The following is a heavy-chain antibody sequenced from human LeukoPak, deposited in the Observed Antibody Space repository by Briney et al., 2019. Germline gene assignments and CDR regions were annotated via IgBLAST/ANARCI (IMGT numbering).Heavy chain of an antibody. CDR3: ARTNYYDSSGYPFDY. CDR1: GFTVSSNY. CDR2: IYSGGST. D-gene: IGHD3-22*01. J-gene: IGHJ4*02. V-gene: IGHV3-66*01. Sequence: GGSLRLSCAASGFTVSSNYMSWVRQAPGKGLEWVSVIYSGGSTYYADSVKGRLTISRDNSKNTLYLQMNSLRAEDTAVYYCARTNYYDSSGYPFDYWGQGTLVTVSS.